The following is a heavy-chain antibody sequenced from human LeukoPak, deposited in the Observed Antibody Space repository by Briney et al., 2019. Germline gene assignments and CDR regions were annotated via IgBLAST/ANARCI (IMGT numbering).Heavy chain of an antibody. CDR1: GYTFTSYG. CDR2: ISAYNGNT. Sequence: GASVKVSCKASGYTFTSYGISWVRQAPGQGLEWMGWISAYNGNTNYAQKLQGRVTMTTDTSTSTAYMELRSLRSDDTAVYYCARVRFFRVLAAKPNWFDPWGQGTLVTVSS. CDR3: ARVRFFRVLAAKPNWFDP. D-gene: IGHD2-2*01. J-gene: IGHJ5*02. V-gene: IGHV1-18*01.